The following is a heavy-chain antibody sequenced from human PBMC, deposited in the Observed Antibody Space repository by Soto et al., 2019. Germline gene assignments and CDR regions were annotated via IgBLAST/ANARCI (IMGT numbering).Heavy chain of an antibody. CDR2: IIPIFGSR. J-gene: IGHJ6*02. D-gene: IGHD3-16*01. V-gene: IGHV1-69*01. CDR3: ARGETYLGV. CDR1: RDTFSKYA. Sequence: QVQLVQSGAEVKKPGSSVKVSCKASRDTFSKYAFNWVRQAPGQGLEWMGWIIPIFGSRNYAEKFQGRVTITADESTSTPYMELRSLRFEDTAVYYCARGETYLGVWGQGTTVTVSS.